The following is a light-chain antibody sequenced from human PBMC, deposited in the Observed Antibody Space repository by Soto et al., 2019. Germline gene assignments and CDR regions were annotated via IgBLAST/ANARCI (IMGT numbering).Light chain of an antibody. CDR3: QQSYSTPWT. CDR2: AAS. CDR1: QSISSY. J-gene: IGKJ1*01. Sequence: DIQMTQSPSSLSASVGDRVTITCRASQSISSYLNWYQQKPGKAPKLLIYAASSLQSGVPSRFSGSGSGTDFTLTISSLQPEDVAVYYCQQSYSTPWTFGQGTKVEI. V-gene: IGKV1-39*01.